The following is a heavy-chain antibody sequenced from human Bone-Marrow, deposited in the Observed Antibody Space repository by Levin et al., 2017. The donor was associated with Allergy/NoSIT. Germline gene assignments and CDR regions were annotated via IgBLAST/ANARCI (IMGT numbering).Heavy chain of an antibody. V-gene: IGHV1-2*02. CDR1: GYPFIGYF. Sequence: ASVKVSCKSSGYPFIGYFLHWVRQAPGQGLEWIGWINPNNGATNYAPRFQGRVTMTRDTSMSTAHMELKSLRSDDTAAYYCARVSPGWLRSLDYWGQGALATVSS. CDR2: INPNNGAT. J-gene: IGHJ4*02. CDR3: ARVSPGWLRSLDY. D-gene: IGHD6-19*01.